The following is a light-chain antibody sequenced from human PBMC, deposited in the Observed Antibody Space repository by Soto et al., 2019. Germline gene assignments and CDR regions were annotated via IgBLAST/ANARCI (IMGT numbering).Light chain of an antibody. CDR1: HNVSRY. CDR2: DAS. J-gene: IGKJ5*01. CDR3: QQRSYWTIT. V-gene: IGKV3-11*01. Sequence: IVLRQSPATLSWSPGERATLSWGASHNVSRYLVWYQQKPGQAPRLLIYDASNRAAGIPARFSGSVSGTDGTITISSLEKEDGTGYYCQQRSYWTITFGQGTRLEIK.